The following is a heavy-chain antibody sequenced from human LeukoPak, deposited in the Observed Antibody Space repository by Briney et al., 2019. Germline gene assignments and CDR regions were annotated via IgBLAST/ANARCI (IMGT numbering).Heavy chain of an antibody. D-gene: IGHD6-13*01. J-gene: IGHJ4*02. CDR2: INAGNGNT. CDR1: GYTFTSYA. CDR3: AREASSSWSPPFDY. V-gene: IGHV1-3*03. Sequence: ASVKVSCKASGYTFTSYAMHWVRQAPGQRLEWMGWINAGNGNTKYSQEFQGRVTITADESTSTAYMELSSLRSEDTAVYYCAREASSSWSPPFDYWGQGTLVTVSS.